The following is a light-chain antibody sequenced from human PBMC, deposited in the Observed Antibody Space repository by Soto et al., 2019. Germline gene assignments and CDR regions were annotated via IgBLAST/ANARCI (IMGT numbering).Light chain of an antibody. CDR2: GAS. J-gene: IGKJ2*02. V-gene: IGKV3-20*01. Sequence: EIVLTQSPGTLSLSPGESATLSCRASQSVSSSQVAWYQQKPGQAPRLLIYGASSRATGIPVRFSGVGSETDFTLTISRLEPEDFAVYYCQQYDTSPRTFGQGTKLEIK. CDR3: QQYDTSPRT. CDR1: QSVSSSQ.